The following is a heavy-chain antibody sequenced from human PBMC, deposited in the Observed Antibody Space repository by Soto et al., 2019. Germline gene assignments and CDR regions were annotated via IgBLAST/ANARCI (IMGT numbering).Heavy chain of an antibody. CDR2: ISPGGDRI. J-gene: IGHJ4*01. D-gene: IGHD6-19*01. CDR1: GFMFDSYA. V-gene: IGHV3-48*02. Sequence: EVQLVESGGGLVQPGGSLRLSCVASGFMFDSYAMNWVRQAPGKGLEWVSYISPGGDRIYYAESLKGRITISRDNARNPLSLQIYILSDEDTAVYYCTKSADSAGWGVDFLGHGTLVTVSS. CDR3: TKSADSAGWGVDF.